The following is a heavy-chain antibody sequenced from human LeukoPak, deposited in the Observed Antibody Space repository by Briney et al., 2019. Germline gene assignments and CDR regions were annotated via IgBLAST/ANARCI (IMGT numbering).Heavy chain of an antibody. CDR2: IWYDGSNK. J-gene: IGHJ4*02. V-gene: IGHV3-33*01. CDR1: GFTFSSYG. D-gene: IGHD6-19*01. Sequence: GGSLRLSCVASGFTFSSYGMHWVRQAPGKGLEWVAVIWYDGSNKYYADSVKGRFTISRDNSKNTLYLQMNSLRAEDTAVYYCARATGGSGWITYFDYWGQGTLVTVSS. CDR3: ARATGGSGWITYFDY.